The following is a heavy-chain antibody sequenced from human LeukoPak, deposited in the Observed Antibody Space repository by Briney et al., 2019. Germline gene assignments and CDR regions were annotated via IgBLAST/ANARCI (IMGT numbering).Heavy chain of an antibody. CDR1: GGTFSSHE. J-gene: IGHJ4*02. Sequence: ASVKVSCKASGGTFSSHEISWVRQAPGQGLEWMGWINAGNGNTKYSQKFQGRVTITRDTSASTAYMELSSLRSEDTAVYYCARGKRVGYCTNGVCPGDYWGQGTLVTVSS. D-gene: IGHD2-8*01. CDR2: INAGNGNT. V-gene: IGHV1-3*01. CDR3: ARGKRVGYCTNGVCPGDY.